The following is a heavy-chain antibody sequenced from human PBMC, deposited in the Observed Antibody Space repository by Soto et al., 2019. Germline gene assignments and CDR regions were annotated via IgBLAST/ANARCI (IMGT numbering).Heavy chain of an antibody. J-gene: IGHJ3*01. CDR3: ARVSFLAPVTGAEVFDF. CDR2: VNHNSGDT. D-gene: IGHD2-21*02. Sequence: QVQLVQSGAEVKKPGASVKVSCKASGYSFTSYDMNWVRQAPGQGLEWMGWVNHNSGDTDYAQKFQDRVTRTTDTSIRTAYMELSSLRSEDTAVYYCARVSFLAPVTGAEVFDFWGQGTMVTVSS. CDR1: GYSFTSYD. V-gene: IGHV1-8*01.